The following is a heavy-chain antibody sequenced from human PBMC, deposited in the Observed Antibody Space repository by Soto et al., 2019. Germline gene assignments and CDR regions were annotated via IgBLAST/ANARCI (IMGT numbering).Heavy chain of an antibody. CDR2: IIPIFGTA. D-gene: IGHD3-22*01. CDR1: GGSFNRHT. CDR3: ARGWGYDSTDYYYAY. J-gene: IGHJ4*02. Sequence: QVQLVQPGAEVRKPGSSVRVSCKASGGSFNRHTISWVRQAPGQGLAWMGGIIPIFGTANHAQKFQGRVTIIADESTSTVYMELSSLRSDDTAIYYCARGWGYDSTDYYYAYWGQGTLVIVSS. V-gene: IGHV1-69*01.